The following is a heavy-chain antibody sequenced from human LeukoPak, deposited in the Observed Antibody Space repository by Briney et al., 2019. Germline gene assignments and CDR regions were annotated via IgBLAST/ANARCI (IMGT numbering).Heavy chain of an antibody. V-gene: IGHV4-34*01. J-gene: IGHJ3*02. CDR2: INHSGST. CDR1: GGSFSGYY. CDR3: ARIKRWLQSRDAFDI. Sequence: PSETLSLTCAVYGGSFSGYYWSWIRQPPGKGLEWIGEINHSGSTNYSPSLKSRVTISVDTSKNQFSLKLSSVTAADTAVYYCARIKRWLQSRDAFDIWGQGTMVTVSS. D-gene: IGHD5-24*01.